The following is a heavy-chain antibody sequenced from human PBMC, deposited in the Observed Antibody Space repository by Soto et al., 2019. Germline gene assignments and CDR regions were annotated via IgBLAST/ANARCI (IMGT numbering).Heavy chain of an antibody. D-gene: IGHD6-13*01. CDR2: IYYSGST. V-gene: IGHV4-31*03. CDR1: GGSISSGGFY. CDR3: ARIIASAGTNWFDP. J-gene: IGHJ5*02. Sequence: SSETLSLTCTVSGGSISSGGFYWSWIRQHPGKGLEWIGHIYYSGSTYYNPSLKSRVTISVDTSKNHFSMNLSSLTAADTAVYYCARIIASAGTNWFDPWGQGTLVTVSS.